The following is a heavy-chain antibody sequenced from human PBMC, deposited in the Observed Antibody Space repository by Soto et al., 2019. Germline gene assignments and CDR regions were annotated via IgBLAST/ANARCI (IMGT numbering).Heavy chain of an antibody. CDR1: GFTFSNYG. CDR3: AKDNPHWRVGSFDI. V-gene: IGHV3-30*18. J-gene: IGHJ3*02. CDR2: ISYAGSSK. D-gene: IGHD1-1*01. Sequence: GGSLRLSCAASGFTFSNYGMHWLRQAQGKGLEWVAVISYAGSSKYYADSVKGRFTLSRDTSNNTLYLQMNLLRAEDTAVYYCAKDNPHWRVGSFDIWYQGTMLTVSS.